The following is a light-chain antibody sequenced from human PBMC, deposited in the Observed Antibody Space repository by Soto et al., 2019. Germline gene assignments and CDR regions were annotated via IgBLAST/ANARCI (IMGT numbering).Light chain of an antibody. CDR1: QSISSY. Sequence: DIQITQSPSSLSASVGDRVTITCRASQSISSYLNWYQQKPGKAPKLLIYAACSLQSGVPSRFSGSGSGTDFTLTISSLQPEDFATYYCQQSYSTLTITFGQGTRLEIK. CDR3: QQSYSTLTIT. J-gene: IGKJ5*01. V-gene: IGKV1-39*01. CDR2: AAC.